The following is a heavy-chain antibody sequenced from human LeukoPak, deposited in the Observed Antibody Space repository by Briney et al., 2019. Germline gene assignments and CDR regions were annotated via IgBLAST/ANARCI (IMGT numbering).Heavy chain of an antibody. D-gene: IGHD3-22*01. CDR2: IYYSGST. CDR1: GGSISSSSYY. J-gene: IGHJ4*02. V-gene: IGHV4-39*01. Sequence: SETLSLTCTVSGGSISSSSYYWGWIRQPPGKGLEWIGSIYYSGSTYYNPSLKSRVTISVDTSKNQFSLKLSSVTAADTAVYYCARQGDYYDSSGSAGEDYWGQGTLVTVSP. CDR3: ARQGDYYDSSGSAGEDY.